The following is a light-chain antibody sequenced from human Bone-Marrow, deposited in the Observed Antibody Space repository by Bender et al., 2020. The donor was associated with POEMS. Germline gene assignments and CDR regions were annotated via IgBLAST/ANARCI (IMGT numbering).Light chain of an antibody. CDR2: RND. Sequence: QSVLTQPPSVSGAPGQTVTISCTGSSSNIGAGHYGHWYQQIPGTAPKLLIYRNDKRPSGVPDRFSGSKSGTSASLAISGLRSEDEADYYCAAWDDSLSVWVFGGGTKLTVL. CDR1: SSNIGAGHY. J-gene: IGLJ3*02. V-gene: IGLV1-50*01. CDR3: AAWDDSLSVWV.